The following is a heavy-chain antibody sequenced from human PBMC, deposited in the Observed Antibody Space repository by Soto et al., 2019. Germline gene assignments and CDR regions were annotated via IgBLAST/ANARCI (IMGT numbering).Heavy chain of an antibody. V-gene: IGHV3-23*01. Sequence: PGGSLRLSCAASGFTFSSYAMSWVRQAPGKGLEWVSAISGSGGSTYYADSVKGRFTISRDNSKNTLYLQMNSLRAEDTAVYYCAREGPSSSSFYYYYYYGMDVWGQGTTVTVSS. CDR3: AREGPSSSSFYYYYYYGMDV. CDR1: GFTFSSYA. J-gene: IGHJ6*02. D-gene: IGHD6-13*01. CDR2: ISGSGGST.